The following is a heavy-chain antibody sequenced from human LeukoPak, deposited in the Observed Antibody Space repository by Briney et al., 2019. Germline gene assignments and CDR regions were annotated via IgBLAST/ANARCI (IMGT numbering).Heavy chain of an antibody. Sequence: SETLSLTCTVSGGSISSSSYYWGCIRQPPGKGLEWIGSIYYSGSTYYNPSLKSRVTISVDTSKNQFSLKLSSVTAADTAVYYCARLSSGHYYYYYYYMDVWGKGTTVTVSS. J-gene: IGHJ6*03. CDR2: IYYSGST. D-gene: IGHD3-10*01. CDR1: GGSISSSSYY. V-gene: IGHV4-39*01. CDR3: ARLSSGHYYYYYYYMDV.